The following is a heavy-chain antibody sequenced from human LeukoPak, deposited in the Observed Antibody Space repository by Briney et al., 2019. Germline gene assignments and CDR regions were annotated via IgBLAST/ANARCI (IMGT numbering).Heavy chain of an antibody. CDR2: ISGSGGST. Sequence: GGSLRLSCAASGFIFTNYAMTWGRQAPGKGLGWVSGISGSGGSTYYADSVKGRFTISRDKSKNTLYLQMNSLRAEDTAVYYCAKDRDGYNTDFDYWGQGTLVTVSS. J-gene: IGHJ4*02. CDR1: GFIFTNYA. CDR3: AKDRDGYNTDFDY. D-gene: IGHD5-24*01. V-gene: IGHV3-23*01.